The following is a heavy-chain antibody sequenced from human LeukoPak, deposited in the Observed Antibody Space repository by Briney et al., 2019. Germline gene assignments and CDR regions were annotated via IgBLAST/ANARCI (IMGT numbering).Heavy chain of an antibody. V-gene: IGHV1-2*04. CDR3: ARDIGGYSYGYYFDY. J-gene: IGHJ4*02. CDR1: GYTFTSYA. CDR2: INPNSGGT. D-gene: IGHD5-18*01. Sequence: GASVKVSCKASGYTFTSYAISWVRQAPGQGLEWMGWINPNSGGTNYAQKFQGWVTMTRDTSISTAYMELSRLRSDDTAVYYCARDIGGYSYGYYFDYWGQGTLVTVSS.